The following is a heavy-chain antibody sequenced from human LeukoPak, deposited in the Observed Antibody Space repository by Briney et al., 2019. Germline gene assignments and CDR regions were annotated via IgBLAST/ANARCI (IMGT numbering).Heavy chain of an antibody. CDR1: GLSFDDSA. CDR3: AKESGKFDY. CDR2: ISADGGST. J-gene: IGHJ4*02. Sequence: GGSLRLSCVASGLSFDDSAMHWVRQAPGKGLEWVSLISADGGSTFSADSVEGRFSISRDNSKNSLYLQMNSLRSEDTAMYYCAKESGKFDYWGQGTLVAVSS. V-gene: IGHV3-43*02.